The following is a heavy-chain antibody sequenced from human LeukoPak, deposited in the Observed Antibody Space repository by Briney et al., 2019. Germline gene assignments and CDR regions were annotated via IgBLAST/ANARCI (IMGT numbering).Heavy chain of an antibody. D-gene: IGHD6-19*01. CDR1: GFTFSSYE. CDR3: ARDGSDSSPFDY. V-gene: IGHV3-48*03. Sequence: GGSLRLSCAASGFTFSSYEMNWVRQAPGKGLEWVSYISSSGSTIYYADPVKGRFTISRDNAKNSLYLQMNSLRAEDTAVYYCARDGSDSSPFDYWGQGTLVTVSS. CDR2: ISSSGSTI. J-gene: IGHJ4*02.